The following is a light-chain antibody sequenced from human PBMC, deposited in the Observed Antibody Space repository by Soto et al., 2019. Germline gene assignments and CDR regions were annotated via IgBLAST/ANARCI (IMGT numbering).Light chain of an antibody. CDR1: QSVSSN. CDR3: QQYNDDAPWT. Sequence: EIVMTQSPATLSVSPGERATLSCRASQSVSSNLAWYQQKPGQAPRLLIYGASTRATGIPARFSGSGSGTEFTLTISSLQSEDFAVYYCQQYNDDAPWTFGQGTKVDIK. J-gene: IGKJ1*01. V-gene: IGKV3-15*01. CDR2: GAS.